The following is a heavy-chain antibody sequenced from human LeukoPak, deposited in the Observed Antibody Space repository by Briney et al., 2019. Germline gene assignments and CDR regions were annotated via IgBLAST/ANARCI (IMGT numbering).Heavy chain of an antibody. Sequence: SENLSLTCTVSGGFISNSNYYWGWISQPPGKGLDWIGNIYYTGRADYNPSLNGRVTISVDTSQNQFSLNLNSMTAADTAVYYCVRLYHYDSSRPPLWGPGTLVVVSS. D-gene: IGHD3-22*01. V-gene: IGHV4-39*01. CDR1: GGFISNSNYY. CDR3: VRLYHYDSSRPPL. CDR2: IYYTGRA. J-gene: IGHJ4*02.